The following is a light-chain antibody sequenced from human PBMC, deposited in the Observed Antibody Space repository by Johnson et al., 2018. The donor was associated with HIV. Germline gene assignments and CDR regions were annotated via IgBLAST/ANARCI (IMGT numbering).Light chain of an antibody. V-gene: IGLV1-51*01. CDR3: RTWGV. J-gene: IGLJ1*01. Sequence: QSVLTQPPSVSAAPGQKVTISCSGSSSNIGNNYVSWYQQLPGTAPKLLIYDNNKRPSGIPDRFSGSKSGTSATLGITGLQTGDEADYYCRTWGVFGTGTKVTVL. CDR2: DNN. CDR1: SSNIGNNY.